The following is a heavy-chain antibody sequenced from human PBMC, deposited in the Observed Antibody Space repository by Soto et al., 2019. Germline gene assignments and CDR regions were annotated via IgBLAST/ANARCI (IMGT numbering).Heavy chain of an antibody. CDR3: AREYGSAPGDY. D-gene: IGHD3-10*01. CDR2: IWYDGSNK. V-gene: IGHV3-33*08. J-gene: IGHJ4*02. CDR1: GLTFSSYG. Sequence: GGSLRLSSAASGLTFSSYGMHWVRQAPGKGLEWVAVIWYDGSNKYYADSVKGRFTISRDNSKNTLYLQMNSLRAEDTAVYYCAREYGSAPGDYWGQGTLVTVSS.